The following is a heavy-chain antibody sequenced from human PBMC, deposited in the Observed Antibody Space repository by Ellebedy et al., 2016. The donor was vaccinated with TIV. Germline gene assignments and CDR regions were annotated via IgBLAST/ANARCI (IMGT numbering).Heavy chain of an antibody. CDR3: AGGTHYNYGWDV. V-gene: IGHV4-61*03. Sequence: SETLSLTXSVSDGSVSNRGYYWAWLRQPPGKGLEWIGHILYTGSTDYNPSLKSRLTISVDTSKNHFSLIVTSVTVADTATYFCAGGTHYNYGWDVWGQGTTVIVS. J-gene: IGHJ6*02. CDR1: DGSVSNRGYY. CDR2: ILYTGST.